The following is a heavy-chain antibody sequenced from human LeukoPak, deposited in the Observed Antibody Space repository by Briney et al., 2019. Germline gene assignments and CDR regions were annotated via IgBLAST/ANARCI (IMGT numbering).Heavy chain of an antibody. D-gene: IGHD6-13*01. CDR2: INPNSGGT. Sequence: ASVKVSCKASGYTFTGYYMHWVRQASGQGLEWMGWINPNSGGTNYAQKFQGRVTMTRDTSISTAYMELSRLRSDDTAVYYCARDLKLAYSDYWGQVTLVTVSS. J-gene: IGHJ4*02. CDR1: GYTFTGYY. CDR3: ARDLKLAYSDY. V-gene: IGHV1-2*02.